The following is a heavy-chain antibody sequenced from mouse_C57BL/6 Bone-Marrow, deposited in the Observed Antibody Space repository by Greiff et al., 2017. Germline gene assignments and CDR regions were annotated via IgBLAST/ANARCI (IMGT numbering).Heavy chain of an antibody. CDR3: ARYTTVVGYFDY. D-gene: IGHD1-1*01. CDR1: GFTFTDYY. J-gene: IGHJ2*01. CDR2: IRNKANGYTT. Sequence: EVKLVESGGGLVQPGGSLSLSCAASGFTFTDYYMSWVRQPPGKALEWLGFIRNKANGYTTEYSASVQGRFTISRDNSQSILYLQMNALRAEDSATYYCARYTTVVGYFDYWGQGTTLTVSS. V-gene: IGHV7-3*01.